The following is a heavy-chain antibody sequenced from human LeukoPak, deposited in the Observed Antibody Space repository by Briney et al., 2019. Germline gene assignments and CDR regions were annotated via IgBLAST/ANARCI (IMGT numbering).Heavy chain of an antibody. Sequence: GGSLRLSCAASGLTFSSYAMNWLRQAPGRGLEWVSGFSGSGGTTYYADSVKGRFTISRDNSKNTLYLQMNSLRAEDTAVYYCANGNRCTSPNCLGYYYFYMDVWGKGTTVTVSS. CDR2: FSGSGGTT. J-gene: IGHJ6*03. V-gene: IGHV3-23*01. D-gene: IGHD2-8*01. CDR3: ANGNRCTSPNCLGYYYFYMDV. CDR1: GLTFSSYA.